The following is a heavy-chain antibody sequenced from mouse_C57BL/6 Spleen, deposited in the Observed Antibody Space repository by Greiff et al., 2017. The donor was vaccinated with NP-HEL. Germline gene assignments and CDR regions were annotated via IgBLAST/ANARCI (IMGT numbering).Heavy chain of an antibody. CDR3: ASPITTVVDYAMDY. CDR2: ISNGGGST. Sequence: EVKLMESGGGLVQPGGSLKLSCAASGFTFSDYYMYWVRQTPEKRLEWVAYISNGGGSTYYPDTVKGRFTISRDNAKNTLYLQMSRLKSEDTAMYYCASPITTVVDYAMDYWGQGTSVTVSS. V-gene: IGHV5-12*01. D-gene: IGHD1-1*01. CDR1: GFTFSDYY. J-gene: IGHJ4*01.